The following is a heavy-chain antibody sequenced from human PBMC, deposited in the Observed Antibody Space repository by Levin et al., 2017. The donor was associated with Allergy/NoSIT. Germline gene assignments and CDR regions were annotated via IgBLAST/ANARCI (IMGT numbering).Heavy chain of an antibody. J-gene: IGHJ4*02. CDR2: IYYSGST. CDR3: ARDGGVGGSYHHFDY. Sequence: SSETLSLTCTVSGGSISSGGYYWSWIRQHPGQGLEWIGYIYYSGSTYYNPSLKSRVTISVDTSKNQFSLKLSSVTAADTAVYYCARDGGVGGSYHHFDYWGQGTLVTVSS. V-gene: IGHV4-31*03. D-gene: IGHD1-26*01. CDR1: GGSISSGGYY.